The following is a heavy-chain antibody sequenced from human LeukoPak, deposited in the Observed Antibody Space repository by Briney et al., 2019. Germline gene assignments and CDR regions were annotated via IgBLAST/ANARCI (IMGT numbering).Heavy chain of an antibody. D-gene: IGHD3-10*01. V-gene: IGHV1-2*06. CDR2: INPNSGGT. CDR1: GYTFTGYY. CDR3: ARGQGDYYGSGSYYNFDY. Sequence: ASVKVSCKASGYTFTGYYMHWVRQAPGQGLEWMGRINPNSGGTNYAQKFQGRVTMTRDTSISTAYMELSRLRSDDTAVYYCARGQGDYYGSGSYYNFDYWGQGTLVTVSS. J-gene: IGHJ4*02.